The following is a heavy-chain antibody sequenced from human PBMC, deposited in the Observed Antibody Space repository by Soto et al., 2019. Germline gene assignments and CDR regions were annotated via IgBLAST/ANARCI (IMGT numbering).Heavy chain of an antibody. CDR1: GYSIRNGYY. CDR2: IYHSGST. V-gene: IGHV4-38-2*02. CDR3: ARVGPYCGGDCYSPPP. J-gene: IGHJ5*02. Sequence: SETLSLTCTVSGYSIRNGYYWGWIRQPPGKGLEWIGTIYHSGSTYYNPSLKSRDTISVDASENNFSLKLSSVTAADSAVYYCARVGPYCGGDCYSPPPWGQGTLVTVSS. D-gene: IGHD2-21*02.